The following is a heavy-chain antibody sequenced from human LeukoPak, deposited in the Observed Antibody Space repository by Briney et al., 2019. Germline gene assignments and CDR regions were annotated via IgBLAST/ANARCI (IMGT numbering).Heavy chain of an antibody. CDR3: ARTASYSNSTGDAFDI. CDR1: GYTFTSYY. Sequence: GASVKGSCKAAGYTFTSYYMHWVLQAPGQGLEWMGIINPSGGSTSYAQKFQGRVTMTRDMSTSTVYMELSSLRSEDTAVYYCARTASYSNSTGDAFDIWGQGTMVTVSS. CDR2: INPSGGST. D-gene: IGHD6-13*01. J-gene: IGHJ3*02. V-gene: IGHV1-46*01.